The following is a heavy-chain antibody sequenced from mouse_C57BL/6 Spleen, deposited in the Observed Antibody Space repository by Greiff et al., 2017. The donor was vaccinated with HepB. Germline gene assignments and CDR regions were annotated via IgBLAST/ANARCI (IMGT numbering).Heavy chain of an antibody. D-gene: IGHD4-1*01. V-gene: IGHV1-54*01. J-gene: IGHJ2*01. Sequence: QVQLQQSGAELVRPGTSVKVSCKASGYAFTNYLIEWVKQRPGQGLEWIGVINPGSGGTNYNEKFKGKATLTADKSSSTAYMQLSSLTSEDSAVYFCARNGYKWNWDVPYYFDYWGQGTTLTVSS. CDR1: GYAFTNYL. CDR2: INPGSGGT. CDR3: ARNGYKWNWDVPYYFDY.